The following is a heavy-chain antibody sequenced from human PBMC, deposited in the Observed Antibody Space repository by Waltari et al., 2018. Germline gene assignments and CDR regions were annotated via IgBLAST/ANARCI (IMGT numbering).Heavy chain of an antibody. D-gene: IGHD5-12*01. CDR1: GYTFTDYY. CDR3: ATDPYSGYDYGFDY. J-gene: IGHJ4*02. V-gene: IGHV1-69-2*01. CDR2: VDPEDGET. Sequence: EVQLVQSGAEVKKPGATVKISCKASGYTFTDYYMHWVQQAPGKGLEWMGRVDPEDGETIDAEKFQGRVTITADTSTDTAYMELSSLRSEDTAVYYCATDPYSGYDYGFDYWGQGTLVTVSS.